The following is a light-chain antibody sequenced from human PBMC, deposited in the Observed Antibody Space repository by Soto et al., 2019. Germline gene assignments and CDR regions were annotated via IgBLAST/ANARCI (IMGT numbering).Light chain of an antibody. CDR2: KAS. V-gene: IGKV1-5*03. J-gene: IGKJ4*01. CDR1: QTISSW. Sequence: DFQMTQSPSTLSASVGYRVTITCRASQTISSWLAWYQQKPGKAPKLLIYKASSLESGVPSRFSGSGSGTEFTLTISSLQPDDFATYYCQQYNSYALTFGGGTKVDIK. CDR3: QQYNSYALT.